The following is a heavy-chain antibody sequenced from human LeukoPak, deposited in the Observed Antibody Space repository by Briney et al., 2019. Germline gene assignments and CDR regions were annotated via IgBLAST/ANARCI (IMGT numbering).Heavy chain of an antibody. CDR2: IQYHGRDK. D-gene: IGHD6-19*01. CDR3: AREGGRTVAGTFDN. CDR1: GFTFRSSG. Sequence: PGGSLRLSCAASGFTFRSSGMHWVRQATGKGLEWVAFIQYHGRDKYYADSVKGRFTTSRDNSKNTLYMEVNSLRAEDTAVYYCAREGGRTVAGTFDNWGQGTLVTVSS. V-gene: IGHV3-30*02. J-gene: IGHJ4*02.